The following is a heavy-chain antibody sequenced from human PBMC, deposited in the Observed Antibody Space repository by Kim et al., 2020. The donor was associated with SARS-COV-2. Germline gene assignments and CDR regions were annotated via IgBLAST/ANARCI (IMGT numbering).Heavy chain of an antibody. CDR3: ARAGYCSGGSCYPGYYYYMDV. CDR1: GFTFSSYA. D-gene: IGHD2-15*01. J-gene: IGHJ6*03. V-gene: IGHV3-23*01. CDR2: ISGSGGST. Sequence: GGSLRLSCAASGFTFSSYAMSWVRQAPGKGLEWVSAISGSGGSTYYADPVKGRFTISRDNSKNTLYLQMNSLRAEDTAVYYCARAGYCSGGSCYPGYYYYMDVWGKGTTVTVSS.